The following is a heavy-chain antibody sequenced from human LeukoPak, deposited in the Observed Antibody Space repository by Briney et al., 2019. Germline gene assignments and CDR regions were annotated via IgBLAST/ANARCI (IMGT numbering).Heavy chain of an antibody. Sequence: SETLSLTCTVSGGSISSYYWSWIRQPPGKGLEWIGYIYYTGSTNYNPSLKSRVTISVDTSKDQFSLKLSSVTAADTAVYYCARFCSSTRCYAYDAFDIWGQGTMVTVSS. CDR3: ARFCSSTRCYAYDAFDI. D-gene: IGHD2-2*01. CDR2: IYYTGST. J-gene: IGHJ3*02. V-gene: IGHV4-59*01. CDR1: GGSISSYY.